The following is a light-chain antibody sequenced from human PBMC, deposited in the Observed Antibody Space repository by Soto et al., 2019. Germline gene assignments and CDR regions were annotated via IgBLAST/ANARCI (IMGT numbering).Light chain of an antibody. CDR2: SAS. J-gene: IGKJ2*01. CDR3: QQSYTFPYT. CDR1: QSISRS. Sequence: DIQMTQSPSSLSASVGDRVTITCRASQSISRSLNWYRQKPATAPNLLISSASSLQRGVPSRFSGSGSGTDFTLTISSLLPEDFATYYCQQSYTFPYTFGQGTKLEIK. V-gene: IGKV1-39*01.